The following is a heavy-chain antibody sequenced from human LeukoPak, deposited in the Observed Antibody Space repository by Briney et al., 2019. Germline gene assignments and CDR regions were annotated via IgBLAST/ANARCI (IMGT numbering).Heavy chain of an antibody. J-gene: IGHJ4*02. Sequence: GASVKVSCKASGGTFSSYAISWVRQAPGQGLEWMGGIIPIFGTANYAQKFQGRVTITTDESTSTAYMELSSLRSEDTAVYYCARTIAVANAYFDYWGQGTLVTVSS. D-gene: IGHD6-19*01. CDR1: GGTFSSYA. V-gene: IGHV1-69*05. CDR3: ARTIAVANAYFDY. CDR2: IIPIFGTA.